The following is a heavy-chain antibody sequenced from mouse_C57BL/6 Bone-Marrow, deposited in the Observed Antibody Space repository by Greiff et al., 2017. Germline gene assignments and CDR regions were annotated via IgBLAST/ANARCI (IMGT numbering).Heavy chain of an antibody. CDR3: ARGDYDSSYGCAN. CDR1: GYTFTSYW. Sequence: QVQLQQPGAELVKPGASVKLSCKASGYTFTSYWMNWVKQRPGRGLEWIGRIYPNSGGTKYNEKFKSKATLTVDKPSSTAYMQLSSLTSEDSAVYYCARGDYDSSYGCANWGRGNVVTVTA. J-gene: IGHJ3*01. D-gene: IGHD1-1*01. V-gene: IGHV1-72*01. CDR2: IYPNSGGT.